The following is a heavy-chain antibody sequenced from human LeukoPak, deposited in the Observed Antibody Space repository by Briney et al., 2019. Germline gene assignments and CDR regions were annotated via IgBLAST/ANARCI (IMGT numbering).Heavy chain of an antibody. Sequence: GGSLRLSCAASGFSFGGHEMNWVRQAPGKGLEWVSYISSRGSTIYYADSVKGRFTISRDNAKNSLYLQMNSLRAEDTAVYYCARALGECTSGSCAIDYWGQGTLVTVSS. CDR3: ARALGECTSGSCAIDY. CDR1: GFSFGGHE. D-gene: IGHD2-15*01. J-gene: IGHJ4*02. CDR2: ISSRGSTI. V-gene: IGHV3-48*03.